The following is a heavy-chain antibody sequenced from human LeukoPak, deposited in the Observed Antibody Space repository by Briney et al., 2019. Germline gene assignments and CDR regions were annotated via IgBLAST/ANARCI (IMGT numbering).Heavy chain of an antibody. Sequence: SETLSLTCAVSGGSISSSNWWSWVRQPPGKGLEWIGEIYHSGSTNYNPSLKSRVTISVDKSKNQFSLKLSSVTAADTAVYYCARDSSGYDSPYYYYYGMDVWGQGTTVTVSS. CDR1: GGSISSSNW. J-gene: IGHJ6*02. CDR2: IYHSGST. CDR3: ARDSSGYDSPYYYYYGMDV. D-gene: IGHD5-12*01. V-gene: IGHV4-4*02.